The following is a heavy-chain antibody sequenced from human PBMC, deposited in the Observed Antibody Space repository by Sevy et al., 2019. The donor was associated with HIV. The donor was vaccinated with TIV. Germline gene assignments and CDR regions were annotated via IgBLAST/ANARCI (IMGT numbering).Heavy chain of an antibody. CDR2: INSDGSST. CDR1: GFTFSSYS. CDR3: ARSPRYSSGWFFPDY. Sequence: GGSLRLSCAASGFTFSSYSMHWVRQAPGKGLVWVSRINSDGSSTSYADSVKGRFTISRDNAKNTLYLQMNSLRAEDTAVYYCARSPRYSSGWFFPDYWGQGSLVTVSS. D-gene: IGHD6-19*01. V-gene: IGHV3-74*01. J-gene: IGHJ4*02.